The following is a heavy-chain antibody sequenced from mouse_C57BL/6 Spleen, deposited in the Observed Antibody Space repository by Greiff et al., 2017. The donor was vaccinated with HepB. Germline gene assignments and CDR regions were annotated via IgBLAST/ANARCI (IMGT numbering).Heavy chain of an antibody. J-gene: IGHJ4*01. CDR2: INPSNGGS. CDR3: AREDLRYSDYYYAMDY. Sequence: QVQLQQPGTELVKPGASVNLSCKASGYTFTSYWMHWVKQRPGQGLEWIGNINPSNGGSKYNEKFKSKATLTVDKSSSTAYMQLSSLTSEDSAVYYCAREDLRYSDYYYAMDYWGQGTSVTVSS. D-gene: IGHD2-12*01. V-gene: IGHV1-53*01. CDR1: GYTFTSYW.